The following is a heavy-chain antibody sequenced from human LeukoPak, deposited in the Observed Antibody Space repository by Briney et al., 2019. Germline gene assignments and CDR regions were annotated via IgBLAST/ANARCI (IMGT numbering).Heavy chain of an antibody. D-gene: IGHD3-9*01. CDR2: IYYSGST. CDR3: ARQYYDISAGAFDI. J-gene: IGHJ3*02. V-gene: IGHV4-39*01. CDR1: GGSISSSSYY. Sequence: SETLSLTCTVSGGSISSSSYYWGWIRQPPGKGLEWIGSIYYSGSTYYNPSLKSRVTISVDTSKNQFSLKLSYVTAADTAVYYCARQYYDISAGAFDIWGQGTMVTVSS.